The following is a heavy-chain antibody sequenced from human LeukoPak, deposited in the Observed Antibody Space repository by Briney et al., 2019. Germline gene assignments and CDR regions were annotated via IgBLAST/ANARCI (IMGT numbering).Heavy chain of an antibody. Sequence: GGSLRLSCAASGFTFSLSVMNWARQAPGKGLEWIAGITGDGNIAYYADSAKGRFRIFRDNFENTLYLEIDSLRVDDTALYCCTKDRVGTTRGGDFWGRGTLVTVSS. CDR1: GFTFSLSV. CDR3: TKDRVGTTRGGDF. J-gene: IGHJ4*02. CDR2: ITGDGNIA. D-gene: IGHD1-26*01. V-gene: IGHV3-23*01.